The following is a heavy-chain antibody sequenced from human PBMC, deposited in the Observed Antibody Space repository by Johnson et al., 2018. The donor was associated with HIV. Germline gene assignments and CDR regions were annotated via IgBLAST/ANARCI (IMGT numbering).Heavy chain of an antibody. Sequence: QVQLVESGGRVVQPGRSLRLSCAASGFNFSKFGMHWVRQAPGKGLQWVAVIWYDGSSTYFADSVKGRFTISRDNSKNTLYLQMNSLRADDTAIYYCAQDLDTLAPYVAFDMWGQGTMVTVSS. CDR3: AQDLDTLAPYVAFDM. CDR2: IWYDGSST. D-gene: IGHD2-2*02. J-gene: IGHJ3*02. V-gene: IGHV3-33*06. CDR1: GFNFSKFG.